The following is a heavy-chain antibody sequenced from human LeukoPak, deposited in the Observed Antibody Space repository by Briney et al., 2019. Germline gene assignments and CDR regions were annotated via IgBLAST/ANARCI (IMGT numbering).Heavy chain of an antibody. CDR3: ARVLGGGHRSYYYYYGMDV. V-gene: IGHV4-59*01. J-gene: IGHJ6*02. Sequence: SETLSLTCTVSGGSISSYYWSWIRQPPGKGLEWIGYIYYSGSTNYNPSLKSRVTISVDTSKNQFSLKLSSVTAADTAVYYSARVLGGGHRSYYYYYGMDVWGQGTTVTVSS. CDR2: IYYSGST. CDR1: GGSISSYY. D-gene: IGHD4-23*01.